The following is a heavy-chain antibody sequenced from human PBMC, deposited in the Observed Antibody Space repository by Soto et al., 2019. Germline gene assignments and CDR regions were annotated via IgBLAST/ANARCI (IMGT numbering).Heavy chain of an antibody. D-gene: IGHD3-3*01. V-gene: IGHV4-61*01. Sequence: SETLSLTCTVSGGSVSSGSYYWSWIRQPPGKGLEWIGYIYYSGSTNYNPSLKSRVTISVDTSKNQFSLKLSSVTAADTAVYYCARDGYYDFWSGYYRYGMDVWGQGTTVTVSS. CDR3: ARDGYYDFWSGYYRYGMDV. J-gene: IGHJ6*02. CDR1: GGSVSSGSYY. CDR2: IYYSGST.